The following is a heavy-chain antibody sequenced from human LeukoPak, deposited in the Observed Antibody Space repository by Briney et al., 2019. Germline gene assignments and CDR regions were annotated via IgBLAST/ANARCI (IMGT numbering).Heavy chain of an antibody. D-gene: IGHD5-12*01. V-gene: IGHV5-51*01. Sequence: GETLKISCKGSGYSFATYWIGWVRQMPGKGLEWMGINYPGDSDTTYSPSFQGQVTMSADKSLSTAYLQWSSLKASDTAMYYCARRVSSSGFDAFDVWGQGTMVTVSS. J-gene: IGHJ3*01. CDR3: ARRVSSSGFDAFDV. CDR1: GYSFATYW. CDR2: NYPGDSDT.